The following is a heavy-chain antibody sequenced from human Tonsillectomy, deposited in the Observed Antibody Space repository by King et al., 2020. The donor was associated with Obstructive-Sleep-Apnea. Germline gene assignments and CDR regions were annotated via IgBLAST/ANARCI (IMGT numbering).Heavy chain of an antibody. V-gene: IGHV3-43D*03. CDR3: AKASIGYCSGTFYPDY. CDR1: GFTFDDYA. J-gene: IGHJ4*02. CDR2: ITWDGGRA. D-gene: IGHD2-15*01. Sequence: QLVESGGVVVQPGGSLRLSCAASGFTFDDYAMHWVRQASGKGLEWVALITWDGGRASYADSVKGRFTISRDNSKNSLYLQMDSLRPEDTAVYYCAKASIGYCSGTFYPDYWGQGTLVTVSS.